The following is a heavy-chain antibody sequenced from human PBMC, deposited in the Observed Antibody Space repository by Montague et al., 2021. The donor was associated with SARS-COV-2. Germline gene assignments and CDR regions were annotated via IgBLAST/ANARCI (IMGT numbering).Heavy chain of an antibody. CDR1: GITFSHYA. CDR3: AKDKGVAYYFDH. Sequence: SLRLSCAASGITFSHYAMSWVRQAPGKGLEWVSAISGSGGSTYYADSVKGRFTISRDNSKNTLYLQLNSLRAGDTAVYYCAKDKGVAYYFDHWGQGTLVTGSS. V-gene: IGHV3-23*01. CDR2: ISGSGGST. D-gene: IGHD2-15*01. J-gene: IGHJ4*02.